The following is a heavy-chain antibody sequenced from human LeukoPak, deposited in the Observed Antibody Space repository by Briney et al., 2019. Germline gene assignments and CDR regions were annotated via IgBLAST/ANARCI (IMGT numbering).Heavy chain of an antibody. CDR1: GGSISSGSYY. CDR2: IYTSGST. Sequence: SQTLSLTCTVSGGSISSGSYYWSWIRQPAGKGLEWIGRIYTSGSTNYNPSLKSRVTISVDTSKNQFSLKLSSVTAADTAVYYCARHSGYYYGSGSYRWFDPWGQGTLVTVSS. V-gene: IGHV4-61*02. J-gene: IGHJ5*02. D-gene: IGHD3-10*01. CDR3: ARHSGYYYGSGSYRWFDP.